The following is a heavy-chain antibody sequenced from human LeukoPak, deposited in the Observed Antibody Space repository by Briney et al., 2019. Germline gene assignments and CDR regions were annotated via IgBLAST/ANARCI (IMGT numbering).Heavy chain of an antibody. CDR3: ARDLGGSGSYLAA. D-gene: IGHD3-10*01. Sequence: GGSLRLSCAASGFSFSTYSMNWVRRAPGKGLEWVSYISSVITTKYYADSVKGRFTISRDSAKNSLYLQMNSLRAEDTAVYYCARDLGGSGSYLAAWGQGTMVTVSS. CDR1: GFSFSTYS. V-gene: IGHV3-48*04. J-gene: IGHJ3*01. CDR2: ISSVITTK.